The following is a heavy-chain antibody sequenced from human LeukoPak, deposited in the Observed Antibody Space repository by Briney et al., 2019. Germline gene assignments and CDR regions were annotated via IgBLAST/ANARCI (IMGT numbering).Heavy chain of an antibody. J-gene: IGHJ5*02. V-gene: IGHV4-34*01. CDR3: ARDGYNYNWFDP. D-gene: IGHD5-24*01. CDR2: INHSGST. CDR1: GGSFSGYY. Sequence: SETLPLTCAVYGGSFSGYYWSWIRQPPGKGLEWIGEINHSGSTNYNPSLKSRVTISVDTSKNQFSLKLSSVTAADTAVYYCARDGYNYNWFDPWGQGTLVTVSS.